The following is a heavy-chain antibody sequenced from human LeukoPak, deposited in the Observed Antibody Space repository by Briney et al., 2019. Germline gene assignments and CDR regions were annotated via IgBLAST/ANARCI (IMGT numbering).Heavy chain of an antibody. J-gene: IGHJ3*02. V-gene: IGHV4-61*02. Sequence: SQTLSLTCTVSGGSISGGSYYWSWIRQPAGKGREWIGSIYTSGSTNYNPSLKSRVTISVDTSKNLFSLKLSSVTAADTAVYYCARARVQLWSSDAFDIWGQGTMVTVSS. CDR3: ARARVQLWSSDAFDI. CDR1: GGSISGGSYY. CDR2: IYTSGST. D-gene: IGHD5-18*01.